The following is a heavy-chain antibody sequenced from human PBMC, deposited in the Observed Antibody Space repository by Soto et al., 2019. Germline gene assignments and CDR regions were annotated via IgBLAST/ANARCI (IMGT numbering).Heavy chain of an antibody. D-gene: IGHD1-20*01. CDR1: GGSISSGGYY. Sequence: NPSETLSLTCTVSGGSISSGGYYWSWIRQHPGKGLEWIGYIYYSGSTYYNPSLKSRVTISVDTSKNQFSLKLSSVTAADTAVYYCARVRGRNNWNHYYYGMDVWGQGTTVTVSS. V-gene: IGHV4-31*03. J-gene: IGHJ6*02. CDR3: ARVRGRNNWNHYYYGMDV. CDR2: IYYSGST.